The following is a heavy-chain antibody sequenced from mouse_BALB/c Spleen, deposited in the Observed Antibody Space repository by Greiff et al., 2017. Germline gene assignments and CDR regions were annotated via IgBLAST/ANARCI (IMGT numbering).Heavy chain of an antibody. CDR1: GYTFTDYN. Sequence: VQLQQSGPELVKPGASVKISCKASGYTFTDYNMHWVKQSHGKSLEWIGYIYPYNGGTGYNQKFKSKATLTVDNSSSTAYMELRSLTSEDSAVYYCARNYRYDEWYFDVWGAGTTVTVSS. J-gene: IGHJ1*01. CDR3: ARNYRYDEWYFDV. D-gene: IGHD2-14*01. V-gene: IGHV1S29*02. CDR2: IYPYNGGT.